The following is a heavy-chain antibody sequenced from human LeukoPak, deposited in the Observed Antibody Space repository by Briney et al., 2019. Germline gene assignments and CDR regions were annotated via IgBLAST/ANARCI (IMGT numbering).Heavy chain of an antibody. CDR1: GFTFSSYT. D-gene: IGHD1-26*01. V-gene: IGHV3-21*01. Sequence: GGSLRLSCAAAGFTFSSYTMNWVRQAPGKGLEWVSSISGRSSYIYYADSVKGRFTISRDNAKNSLHLQMNSLRAEDTAVYYCARDQDGPGATVDHWGQGTLVTVSS. J-gene: IGHJ5*02. CDR2: ISGRSSYI. CDR3: ARDQDGPGATVDH.